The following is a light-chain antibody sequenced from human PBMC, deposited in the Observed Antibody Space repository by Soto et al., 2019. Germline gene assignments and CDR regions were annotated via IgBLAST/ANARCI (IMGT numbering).Light chain of an antibody. Sequence: DIQMTQSPSSLSASVGDRVTITCRTSQGIANYLNWYQHKPGKSPRLLIYAAFSLESGVPSRSSGNGSGTEFTITISSLQSEDFATYYCQQSYSVPQTFGQGTKVDIK. CDR3: QQSYSVPQT. CDR1: QGIANY. V-gene: IGKV1-39*01. J-gene: IGKJ1*01. CDR2: AAF.